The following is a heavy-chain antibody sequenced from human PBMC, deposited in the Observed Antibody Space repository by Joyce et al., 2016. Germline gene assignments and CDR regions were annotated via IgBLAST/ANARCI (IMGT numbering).Heavy chain of an antibody. CDR1: CDSMTSYY. CDR2: IFHSGIN. V-gene: IGHV4-59*01. J-gene: IGHJ3*01. CDR3: ARSFGSRNYFAFDF. Sequence: QVQLQESGPGLVKPSETLSLTCTVSCDSMTSYYWSWIRQPPGKGLEWIGYIFHSGINNYNAALKRRVTISVDTSKKQFSLRLNSVTAEDTAVYCCARSFGSRNYFAFDFWGQGTMVTVSS. D-gene: IGHD1-7*01.